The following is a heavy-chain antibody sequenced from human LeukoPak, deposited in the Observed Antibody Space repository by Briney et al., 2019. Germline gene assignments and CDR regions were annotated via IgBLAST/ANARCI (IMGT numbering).Heavy chain of an antibody. CDR3: ARDPREYYYDS. CDR1: GGSISSYY. V-gene: IGHV4-59*01. Sequence: SETLSLTCTVSGGSISSYYWSWLRQPPGKGLEWIGYIYYSGSTNYNPSLKSRVTISVDTSKNQFSLKLSSVTAADTAVYYCARDPREYYYDSWGQGTLVTVSS. D-gene: IGHD3-22*01. CDR2: IYYSGST. J-gene: IGHJ4*02.